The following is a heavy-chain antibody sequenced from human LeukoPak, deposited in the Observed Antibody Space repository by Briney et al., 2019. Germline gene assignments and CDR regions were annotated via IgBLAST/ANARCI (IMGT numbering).Heavy chain of an antibody. CDR3: ARSNLSFSYGDYSGALDY. V-gene: IGHV3-21*01. J-gene: IGHJ4*02. CDR2: ISSRSSYI. CDR1: GFNFSTYS. D-gene: IGHD4-17*01. Sequence: GGSLRLSCAASGFNFSTYSMNWVRQAPGKGLEWVSSISSRSSYIFYADSMKGRFTISRDNAKNSLSLQMNSLRAEDTAVYYCARSNLSFSYGDYSGALDYWGQGTLVTVSS.